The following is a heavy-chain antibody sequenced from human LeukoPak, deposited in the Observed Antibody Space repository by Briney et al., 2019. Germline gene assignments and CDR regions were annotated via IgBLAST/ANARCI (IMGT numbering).Heavy chain of an antibody. V-gene: IGHV5-51*01. J-gene: IGHJ3*02. CDR3: AKTGGRQSTDAFDI. D-gene: IGHD2-2*01. Sequence: GESLKISCQGFGFSFSRYWIGWVRQMPGRGLEWMGIIYCGDSDTRYGPSFQGQVTISADRSTSTAYLQWSSLKASDTAMYYCAKTGGRQSTDAFDIWGQGTMVTVSS. CDR2: IYCGDSDT. CDR1: GFSFSRYW.